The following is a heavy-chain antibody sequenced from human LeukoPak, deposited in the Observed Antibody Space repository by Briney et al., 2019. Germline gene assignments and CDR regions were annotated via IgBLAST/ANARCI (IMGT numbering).Heavy chain of an antibody. Sequence: PSETLSLTCAVYGGSFSGYYWSWIRQPPGKGLEWIGEINHSGSTNYNPSLKSRVTISVDTSMNQFSLKLSSVTAADTAVYYCARVGGTYYYDSSGPQGDYWGQGTLVTVSS. D-gene: IGHD3-22*01. CDR3: ARVGGTYYYDSSGPQGDY. CDR1: GGSFSGYY. J-gene: IGHJ4*02. CDR2: INHSGST. V-gene: IGHV4-34*01.